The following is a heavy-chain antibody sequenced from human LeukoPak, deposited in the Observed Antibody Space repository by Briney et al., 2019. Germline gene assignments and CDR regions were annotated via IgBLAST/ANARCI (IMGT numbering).Heavy chain of an antibody. D-gene: IGHD5-12*01. V-gene: IGHV3-53*01. CDR2: IYSGGNT. CDR3: ARGLWSGYDL. CDR1: GFTVSSIY. Sequence: HPGGSLRLSCAASGFTVSSIYMNWVRQAPGKGLEWVSFIYSGGNTYYADSVKGRFTISRDNSKNTLYLQMNSLRAEDTAVYYCARGLWSGYDLWGQGTLVTVSS. J-gene: IGHJ4*02.